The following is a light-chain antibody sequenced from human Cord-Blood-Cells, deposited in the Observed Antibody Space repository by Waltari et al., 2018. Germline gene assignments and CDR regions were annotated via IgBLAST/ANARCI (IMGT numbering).Light chain of an antibody. CDR2: GAY. CDR1: QSVSSN. CDR3: QQYNNWPLT. J-gene: IGKJ4*01. Sequence: EIVMTQSPATLYVSPGERDTLSCRASQSVSSNLACYQKKPDQANRRLIYGAYTRATGIAARFSGIESGTEFTLTSSSLQSEDFAVYYCQQYNNWPLTFGGGTKVEIK. V-gene: IGKV3-15*01.